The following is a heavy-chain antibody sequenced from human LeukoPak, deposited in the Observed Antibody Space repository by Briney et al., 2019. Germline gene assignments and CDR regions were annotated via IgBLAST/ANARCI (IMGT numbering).Heavy chain of an antibody. D-gene: IGHD6-19*01. CDR1: GGTFSSYA. Sequence: GASVKVSCKASGGTFSSYAISWVRQAPGQGLEWMGRIIPIFGTANYAQKFQGRVTITTDESTSTAYMELSSLRAEDTAVYYCAKDRFQTRAVAGTVPLYWGQGTLVTVSS. J-gene: IGHJ4*02. CDR3: AKDRFQTRAVAGTVPLY. CDR2: IIPIFGTA. V-gene: IGHV1-69*05.